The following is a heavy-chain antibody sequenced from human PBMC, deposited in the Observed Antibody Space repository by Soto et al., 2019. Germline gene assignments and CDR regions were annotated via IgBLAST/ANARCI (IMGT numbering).Heavy chain of an antibody. Sequence: QLQLQESGPGLVKPSETLSLTCTVSGGSISSFNYFWGWIRQPPGKGLEWIGSLYYSGNTYYNPSLQSRVTISVDTPKKQCTLTLRSVTAAETAVYYCARGGGSTFNWFDPWGQGTLVTVSP. CDR3: ARGGGSTFNWFDP. CDR2: LYYSGNT. J-gene: IGHJ5*02. V-gene: IGHV4-39*01. D-gene: IGHD2-15*01. CDR1: GGSISSFNYF.